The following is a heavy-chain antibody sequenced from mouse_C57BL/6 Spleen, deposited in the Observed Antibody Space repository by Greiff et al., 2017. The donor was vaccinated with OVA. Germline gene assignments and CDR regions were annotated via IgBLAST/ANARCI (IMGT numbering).Heavy chain of an antibody. D-gene: IGHD3-2*02. CDR2: IYPGDGDT. CDR1: GYAFSSYW. V-gene: IGHV1-80*01. Sequence: VQLQQSGAELVKPGASVKISCKASGYAFSSYWMNWVKQRPGKGLEWIGQIYPGDGDTNYNGKFKGKATLTADKSSSTAYMQLSSLTSEDSAVYFCARESSGYHVLYAMDYWGQGTSVTVSS. J-gene: IGHJ4*01. CDR3: ARESSGYHVLYAMDY.